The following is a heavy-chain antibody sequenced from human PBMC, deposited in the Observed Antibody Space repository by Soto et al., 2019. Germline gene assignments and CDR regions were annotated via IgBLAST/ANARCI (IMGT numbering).Heavy chain of an antibody. D-gene: IGHD2-21*01. CDR1: GYSISSGYY. CDR2: IYHSGST. J-gene: IGHJ6*02. CDR3: ARDRRVDVYGMDV. V-gene: IGHV4-38-2*02. Sequence: PTETLSLTCAVSGYSISSGYYWGWIRQPPGKGLEWIGSIYHSGSTYYNPSLKSRVTISVDTSKNQFSLKLSSVTAADTAVYYCARDRRVDVYGMDVWGQGTTVTVS.